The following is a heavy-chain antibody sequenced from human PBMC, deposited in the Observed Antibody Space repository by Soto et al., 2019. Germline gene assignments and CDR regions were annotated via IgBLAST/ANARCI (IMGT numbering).Heavy chain of an antibody. CDR1: GYTFSDYY. CDR2: INPNSGGT. V-gene: IGHV1-2*02. CDR3: AREPATAKPEGVDF. Sequence: ASVKVSCKASGYTFSDYYIHWVRQAPGQGLEWMGWINPNSGGTKYAPKFQGGVTMTRDTSITTAYMELSRLRSGDTAVYYCAREPATAKPEGVDFWGQGTLVTSPQ. J-gene: IGHJ4*02. D-gene: IGHD1-1*01.